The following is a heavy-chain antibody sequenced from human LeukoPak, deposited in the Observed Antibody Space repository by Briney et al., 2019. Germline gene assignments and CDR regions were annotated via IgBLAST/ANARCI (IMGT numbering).Heavy chain of an antibody. CDR3: AHARGYSYGNFDY. CDR2: IKQDGSET. D-gene: IGHD5-18*01. CDR1: GFTFSSYW. V-gene: IGHV3-7*03. Sequence: GGSLRLSCAASGFTFSSYWMSWVRQAPGKGLEWVGNIKQDGSETYYVDSVRGRYTISRDNSKNTLYLQMNSLGAEDTAVYYCAHARGYSYGNFDYWGQGTLVTVSS. J-gene: IGHJ4*02.